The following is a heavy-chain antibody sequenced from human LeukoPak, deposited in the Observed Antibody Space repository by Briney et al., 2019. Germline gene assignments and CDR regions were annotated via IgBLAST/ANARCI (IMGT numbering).Heavy chain of an antibody. J-gene: IGHJ4*02. Sequence: GGSLRLSCAVSGFTFSSYWMYWVRQAPGKGLEWVANIKQDGSEIYYVDSVKGRFTIPRDNTKNSLYLQMNSLRAEDAALYYCAAGDAMDYWGQGTLVTVSS. CDR2: IKQDGSEI. CDR3: AAGDAMDY. V-gene: IGHV3-7*01. CDR1: GFTFSSYW.